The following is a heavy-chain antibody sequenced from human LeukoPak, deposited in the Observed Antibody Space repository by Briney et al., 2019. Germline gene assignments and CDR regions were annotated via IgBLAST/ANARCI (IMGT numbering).Heavy chain of an antibody. CDR1: GYTFTDYY. CDR3: ATLGDGYNLFDY. CDR2: VDPEDGET. D-gene: IGHD5-24*01. Sequence: ASVKVSCKVSGYTFTDYYMHWVQQAPGKGLEWVGLVDPEDGETMYAEKFQGRVTITADTSTDTAYMELSSLRSEDTAVYYCATLGDGYNLFDYWGQGTQVTVSS. V-gene: IGHV1-69-2*01. J-gene: IGHJ4*02.